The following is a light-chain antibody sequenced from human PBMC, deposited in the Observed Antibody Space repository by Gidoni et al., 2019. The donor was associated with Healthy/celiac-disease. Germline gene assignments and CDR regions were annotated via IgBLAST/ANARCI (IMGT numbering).Light chain of an antibody. CDR1: SSDVGSYHL. J-gene: IGLJ2*01. V-gene: IGLV2-23*03. CDR3: CSYAGSSTFV. CDR2: EGS. Sequence: QSALTQPASVSGSPGQSITISCTGTSSDVGSYHLVSWYQQYPGKAPKLMIYEGSKRPSGVSNRFSGSKSGNTASLTISGLQAEDEADYYCCSYAGSSTFVFGGGTKLTVL.